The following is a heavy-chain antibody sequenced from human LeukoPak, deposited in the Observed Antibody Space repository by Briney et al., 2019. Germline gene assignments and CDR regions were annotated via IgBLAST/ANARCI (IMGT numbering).Heavy chain of an antibody. V-gene: IGHV3-53*01. Sequence: GGSPRLSCVVSGFTVSNNYMSWVRQAPRKGLEWVSLIYSGGSTYYADSVKGRFTISRDNSKNTVYLQMNSLGAEDTAMYYCARRDDHNGRDYWGQGTLVTVSS. CDR3: ARRDDHNGRDY. CDR2: IYSGGST. J-gene: IGHJ4*02. CDR1: GFTVSNNY. D-gene: IGHD5-24*01.